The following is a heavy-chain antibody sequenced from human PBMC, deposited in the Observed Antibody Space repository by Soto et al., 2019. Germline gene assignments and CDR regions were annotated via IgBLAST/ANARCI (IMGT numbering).Heavy chain of an antibody. CDR3: AKDVAATL. Sequence: GGSLRLSCAASGFTFSNFALNWVRQAPGKGLEWVSTISASGKSTYYADSVRGRFTISRDNSGNMLFLQMNGLGADDAAVYYCAKDVAATLWGQGALVTVS. CDR1: GFTFSNFA. D-gene: IGHD6-13*01. J-gene: IGHJ4*02. V-gene: IGHV3-23*01. CDR2: ISASGKST.